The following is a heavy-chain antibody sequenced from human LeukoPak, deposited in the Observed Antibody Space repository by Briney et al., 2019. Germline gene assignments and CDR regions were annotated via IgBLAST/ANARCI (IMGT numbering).Heavy chain of an antibody. CDR2: IYHSGST. CDR3: ARGGGSGSYHFDY. D-gene: IGHD3-10*01. V-gene: IGHV4-4*02. CDR1: GGSISSSNW. Sequence: PSGTLSLTCAVSGGSISSSNWWSWVRQPPGKGLEWIGEIYHSGSTNYNPSLKSRVTISVDRSKNQFSLKLSSVTAADTAVYYCARGGGSGSYHFDYWGQGTLVTVSS. J-gene: IGHJ4*02.